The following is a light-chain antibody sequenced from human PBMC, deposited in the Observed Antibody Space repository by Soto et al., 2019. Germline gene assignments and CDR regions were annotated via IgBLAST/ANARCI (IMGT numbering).Light chain of an antibody. V-gene: IGLV2-14*01. CDR1: SSDVGGYNF. J-gene: IGLJ1*01. CDR2: EVI. CDR3: SSYTSSNTLV. Sequence: QSVLTQPASVSGSPGQSITISCTGTSSDVGGYNFVSWYQQHPDKAPKLMIYEVINRPSGVSNRFSGSKSGNTASLTISGLQAEDEADYYCSSYTSSNTLVFGTGTKVTVL.